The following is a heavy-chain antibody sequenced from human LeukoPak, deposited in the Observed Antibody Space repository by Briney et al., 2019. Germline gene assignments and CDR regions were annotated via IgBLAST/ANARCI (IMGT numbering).Heavy chain of an antibody. D-gene: IGHD2-2*01. CDR2: IIPIFGTA. J-gene: IGHJ6*04. CDR3: ARGGLGYCSSTSRYENYYYGMDV. Sequence: ASVKVSCKASGGTFSSYAISWVRQAPGQGLEWMGGIIPIFGTANYAQKFQGRVTITADESTSTAYMELSSLRSEDTAVYYCARGGLGYCSSTSRYENYYYGMDVWGKGTTVTVSS. V-gene: IGHV1-69*13. CDR1: GGTFSSYA.